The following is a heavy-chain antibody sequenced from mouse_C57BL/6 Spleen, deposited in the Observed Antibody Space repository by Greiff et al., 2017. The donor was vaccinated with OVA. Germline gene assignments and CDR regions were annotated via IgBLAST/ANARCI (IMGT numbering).Heavy chain of an antibody. V-gene: IGHV1-26*01. CDR1: GYTFTDYY. D-gene: IGHD1-1*01. J-gene: IGHJ4*01. Sequence: EVQLQQSGPELVKPGASVKISCKASGYTFTDYYMNWVKQSHGKSLEWIGDINPNNGGTSYNQKFKGKATLTVDESSSTAYMELRSLTSADSAVYYCARGDTTVVAPYYAMDYWGQGTSVTVSS. CDR3: ARGDTTVVAPYYAMDY. CDR2: INPNNGGT.